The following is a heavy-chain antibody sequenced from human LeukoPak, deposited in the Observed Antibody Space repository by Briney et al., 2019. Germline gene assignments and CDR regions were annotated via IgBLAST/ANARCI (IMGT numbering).Heavy chain of an antibody. V-gene: IGHV3-21*06. CDR3: ARDPYSGNYGAYYYYYMDV. Sequence: GGSLRLSCVASGFTFITYTMSWVRQAPGKGLEWVSSISSSSTYIYYADSLEGRFTISRDNAKNSLYLQMDSLRVEDTAEYYCARDPYSGNYGAYYYYYMDVWGKGTTVTVSS. CDR2: ISSSSTYI. CDR1: GFTFITYT. D-gene: IGHD1-26*01. J-gene: IGHJ6*03.